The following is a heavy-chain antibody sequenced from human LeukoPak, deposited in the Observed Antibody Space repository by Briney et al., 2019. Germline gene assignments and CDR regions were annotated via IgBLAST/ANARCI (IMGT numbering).Heavy chain of an antibody. Sequence: ASVKVSCKASGYTFTGYYMHWVRQAPGQGLEWMGRINPNSGGTNYAQKFQGRVTMTRDTSISTAYVELSRLRSDATAVYYCARDIFPKYYYDSSGYYSGEYFQHWGQGTLVTVSS. V-gene: IGHV1-2*06. D-gene: IGHD3-22*01. CDR1: GYTFTGYY. CDR3: ARDIFPKYYYDSSGYYSGEYFQH. J-gene: IGHJ1*01. CDR2: INPNSGGT.